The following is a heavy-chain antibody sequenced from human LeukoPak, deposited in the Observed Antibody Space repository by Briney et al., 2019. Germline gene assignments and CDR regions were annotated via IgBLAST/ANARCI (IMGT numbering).Heavy chain of an antibody. CDR1: GFTFSNCE. CDR2: IYSGGRT. V-gene: IGHV3-53*01. J-gene: IGHJ4*02. Sequence: GGSLRLSCAASGFTFSNCEMNWVRQPPGKGLEWVSIIYSGGRTYYADSVKGRFIISRDNSKNTLYLQMNSLRVEDTGVYYCARDREVSSSWDYWGQGTLVTVSS. CDR3: ARDREVSSSWDY. D-gene: IGHD6-13*01.